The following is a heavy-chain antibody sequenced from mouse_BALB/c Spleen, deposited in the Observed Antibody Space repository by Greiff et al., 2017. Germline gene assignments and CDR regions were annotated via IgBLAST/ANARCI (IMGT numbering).Heavy chain of an antibody. J-gene: IGHJ2*01. CDR3: ARAYYVSYFDY. CDR2: IDPSDSET. CDR1: GYSFTSYW. V-gene: IGHV1S127*01. D-gene: IGHD1-1*01. Sequence: VQLQQSGPQLVRPGASVKISCKASGYSFTSYWMHWVKQRPGQGLEWIGMIDPSDSETRLNQKFKDKATLTVDKSSSTAYMQLSSPTSEDSAVYYCARAYYVSYFDYWGQGTTLTVSS.